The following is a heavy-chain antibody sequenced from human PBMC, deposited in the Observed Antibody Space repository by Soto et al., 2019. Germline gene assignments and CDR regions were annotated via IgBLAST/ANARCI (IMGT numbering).Heavy chain of an antibody. CDR3: ARAAYEILPGYYRR. D-gene: IGHD3-9*01. CDR2: ISAYNGNT. Sequence: ASVKVSCKASGYTFTSYGISWVRQAPGQGLEWMGWISAYNGNTNYAQKFQDRVTMTTDTSTSTAYMELRSLRSDDTAVYYCARAAYEILPGYYRRWGQGTLVTVS. J-gene: IGHJ4*02. CDR1: GYTFTSYG. V-gene: IGHV1-18*01.